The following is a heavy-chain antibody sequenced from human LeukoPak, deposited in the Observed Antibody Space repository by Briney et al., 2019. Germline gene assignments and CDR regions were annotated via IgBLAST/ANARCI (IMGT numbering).Heavy chain of an antibody. V-gene: IGHV1-18*04. CDR1: GYTFTSYG. D-gene: IGHD3-10*01. J-gene: IGHJ4*02. CDR3: ARGVSYYGSGSYEDY. CDR2: ISAYNGNT. Sequence: ASVKVSCKASGYTFTSYGISWVRQAPGQGLEWMGWISAYNGNTNYAQKLQGRVTMTTDTSTSTAYMELWSLRSDDTAVYYCARGVSYYGSGSYEDYWGQGTLVTVSS.